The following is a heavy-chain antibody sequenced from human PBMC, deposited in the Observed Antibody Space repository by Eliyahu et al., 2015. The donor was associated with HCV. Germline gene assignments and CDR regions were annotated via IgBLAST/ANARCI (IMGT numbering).Heavy chain of an antibody. Sequence: EVQLLESGGNLVQPGGSLRXSCXAXGFTFXNYAVXWVRQAPGKGLEGVSIISGSGGTTYYAASVKGRFTISRDNSKNTLYLQMNSLRGDDTAVYYCAKAHCSGGSCYRPPDYWGQGTLVTVSS. CDR3: AKAHCSGGSCYRPPDY. V-gene: IGHV3-23*01. CDR2: ISGSGGTT. J-gene: IGHJ4*02. CDR1: GFTFXNYA. D-gene: IGHD2-15*01.